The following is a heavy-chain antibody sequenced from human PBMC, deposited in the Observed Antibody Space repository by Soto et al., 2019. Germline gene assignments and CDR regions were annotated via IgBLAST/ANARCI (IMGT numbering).Heavy chain of an antibody. J-gene: IGHJ6*02. Sequence: SETLSLTCAVYGGSFSCYYWSWIRQPPGKGLEWIGEINHSGSTNYNPSLKSRVTISVDTSKNQFSLKLSSVTAADTAVYYCARRTYYYYGMDVWGQGTTVTVSS. CDR3: ARRTYYYYGMDV. CDR1: GGSFSCYY. D-gene: IGHD1-7*01. V-gene: IGHV4-34*01. CDR2: INHSGST.